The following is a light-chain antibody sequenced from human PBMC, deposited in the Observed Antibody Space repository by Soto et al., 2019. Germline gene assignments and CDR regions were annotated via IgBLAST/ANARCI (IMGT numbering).Light chain of an antibody. Sequence: QPVLTQSPSASASLGASVKLTCTLSSGLSSYAIAGHQQQPEKGPRYLMKLNSDGSHSKGDGIPDRFSGSSSGAERYLTISSLQSEDESDYYCQTWGTGIVVFGGGTKVTVL. V-gene: IGLV4-69*01. CDR2: LNSDGSH. CDR1: SGLSSYA. CDR3: QTWGTGIVV. J-gene: IGLJ2*01.